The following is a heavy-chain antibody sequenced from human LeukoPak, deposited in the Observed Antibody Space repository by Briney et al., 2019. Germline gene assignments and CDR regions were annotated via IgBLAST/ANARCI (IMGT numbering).Heavy chain of an antibody. J-gene: IGHJ4*02. D-gene: IGHD2-2*01. CDR1: GGSISSYY. CDR2: IYYSGST. V-gene: IGHV4-59*01. CDR3: ARIPVYCSSTSCSLEYYFDY. Sequence: PSETLSLTCTLSGGSISSYYWSWIRQPPGKGLEWIGYIYYSGSTNYNPSLKSRVTISVDTSKNQFSLKLSSVTAADTAVYYCARIPVYCSSTSCSLEYYFDYWGQGTLVTVFS.